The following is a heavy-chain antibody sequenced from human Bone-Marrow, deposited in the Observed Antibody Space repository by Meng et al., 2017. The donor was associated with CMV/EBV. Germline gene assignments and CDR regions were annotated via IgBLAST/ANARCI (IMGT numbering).Heavy chain of an antibody. Sequence: ASVKVSCKASGYTFTGYYMHWVRQAPGQGLEWMGWINPNSGGTNYAQKFQGRVTTTADKSTSTAYMELSSLRSEDTAVYYCAREGRDREFDYWGQGTLVTVSS. CDR1: GYTFTGYY. CDR2: INPNSGGT. D-gene: IGHD3-22*01. CDR3: AREGRDREFDY. V-gene: IGHV1-2*02. J-gene: IGHJ4*02.